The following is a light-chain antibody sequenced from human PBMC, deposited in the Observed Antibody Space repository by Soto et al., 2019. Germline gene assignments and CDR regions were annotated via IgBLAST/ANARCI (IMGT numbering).Light chain of an antibody. CDR1: QSISSW. CDR3: QQYKSHSYT. J-gene: IGKJ2*01. Sequence: DIQMTQSPSTLSASVGDRVTLTCRASQSISSWLAWYQQKPGKAPKLLIYKASSLESGVPSRFSGSESGTDFALTISNLQPDDFATYYCQQYKSHSYTFGEGTKVDIK. CDR2: KAS. V-gene: IGKV1-5*03.